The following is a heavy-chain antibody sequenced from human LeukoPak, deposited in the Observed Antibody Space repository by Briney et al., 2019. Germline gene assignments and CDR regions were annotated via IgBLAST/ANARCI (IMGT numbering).Heavy chain of an antibody. V-gene: IGHV3-11*03. Sequence: GGSLRPSCAASAFTFSDYYMSWIRQAPGKGLEWVSYISSSSSYTNYADSVKGRFTISRDKAKNSLYLQMNSLRAEDTAVYYCATNYDILTGSPKDDAFDIWGQGTMVTVSS. CDR3: ATNYDILTGSPKDDAFDI. D-gene: IGHD3-9*01. CDR2: ISSSSSYT. CDR1: AFTFSDYY. J-gene: IGHJ3*02.